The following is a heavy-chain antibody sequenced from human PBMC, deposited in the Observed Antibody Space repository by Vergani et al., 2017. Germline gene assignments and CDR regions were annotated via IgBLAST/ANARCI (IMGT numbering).Heavy chain of an antibody. D-gene: IGHD3-22*01. CDR3: AREVPLDYYDSSGYYPLDAFDI. CDR1: GFTFSSYS. J-gene: IGHJ3*02. Sequence: EVQLVESGGGLVKPGGSLRLSCAASGFTFSSYSMNWVRQAPGKGLEWVSSISSSSSYIYYADSVKGRFTISRDNAKNSLYLQMNSLRAEDTAVYYCAREVPLDYYDSSGYYPLDAFDIWGQGTMVTVSS. CDR2: ISSSSSYI. V-gene: IGHV3-21*01.